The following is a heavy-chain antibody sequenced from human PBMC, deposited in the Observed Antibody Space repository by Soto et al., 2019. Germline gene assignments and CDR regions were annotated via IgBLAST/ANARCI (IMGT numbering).Heavy chain of an antibody. CDR1: GGTFSSYA. CDR3: AGPDYDFWSGYYNPGYYGMDV. D-gene: IGHD3-3*01. V-gene: IGHV1-69*06. CDR2: IIPIFGTA. J-gene: IGHJ6*02. Sequence: QVQLVQSGAEVKKPGSSVKVSCKASGGTFSSYAISWVRQAPGQGLEWMGGIIPIFGTANYAQKFQGRVTITADKSTSTAYMELSSLRSEDTAVYYCAGPDYDFWSGYYNPGYYGMDVWGQGTTVPVSS.